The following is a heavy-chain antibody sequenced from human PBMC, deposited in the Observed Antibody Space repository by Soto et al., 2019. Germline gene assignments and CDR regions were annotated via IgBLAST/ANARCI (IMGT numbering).Heavy chain of an antibody. CDR3: AKGQVPAAMNEYNWFDP. D-gene: IGHD2-2*01. V-gene: IGHV3-23*01. CDR1: GFTFSSYA. CDR2: ISGSGGST. Sequence: EVQLLESGGGLVQPGGSLRLSCAASGFTFSSYAMRWVRQAPGKGLEWVSAISGSGGSTYYADSVKGRFTISRDNSKNALYLQMNSLRAEDTAVYYCAKGQVPAAMNEYNWFDPWGQGTLVTVSS. J-gene: IGHJ5*02.